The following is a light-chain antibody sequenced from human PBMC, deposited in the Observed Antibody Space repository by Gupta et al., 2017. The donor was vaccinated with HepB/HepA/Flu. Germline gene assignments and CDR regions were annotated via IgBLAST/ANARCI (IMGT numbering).Light chain of an antibody. CDR1: QSISRY. V-gene: IGKV1-39*01. CDR2: GTS. CDR3: QQSDSMPLS. J-gene: IGKJ3*01. Sequence: DIQMTQSPSSLAASVGDRVIITCRASQSISRYLNWYQQKPGKAPNLLIYGTSSLQSGVPSRFSGSGSGTDFTLTISRLQPEDFATYYCQQSDSMPLSFGPGTKVEIK.